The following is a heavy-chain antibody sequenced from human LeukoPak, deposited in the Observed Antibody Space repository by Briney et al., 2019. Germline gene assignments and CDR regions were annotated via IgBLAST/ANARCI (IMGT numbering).Heavy chain of an antibody. D-gene: IGHD3-3*01. CDR3: ARHDVTIFGVVSATHFDY. CDR2: IYYSGST. J-gene: IGHJ4*02. CDR1: GGSISSSSYY. Sequence: SETLSLTCTVSGGSISSSSYYWGWIRQPPGKGLEWIGSIYYSGSTYYNPSLKSRVTISVDTSKNQFSLKLNSVTAADTVVYYCARHDVTIFGVVSATHFDYWGQGTLVTVSS. V-gene: IGHV4-39*01.